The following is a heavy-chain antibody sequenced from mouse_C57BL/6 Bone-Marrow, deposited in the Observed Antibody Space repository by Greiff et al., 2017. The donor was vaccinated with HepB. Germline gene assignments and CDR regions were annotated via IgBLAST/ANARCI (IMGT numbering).Heavy chain of an antibody. CDR1: GFTFSDYG. V-gene: IGHV5-17*01. J-gene: IGHJ3*01. D-gene: IGHD2-4*01. Sequence: DVKLVESGGGLVKPGGSLKLSCAASGFTFSDYGMHWVRQAPEKGLEWVAYISSGSSTIYYADTVKGRFTISRDNAKNTLFLQMTSLRSEDTAMYYCARDYDYPWFAYWGQGTLVTVSA. CDR2: ISSGSSTI. CDR3: ARDYDYPWFAY.